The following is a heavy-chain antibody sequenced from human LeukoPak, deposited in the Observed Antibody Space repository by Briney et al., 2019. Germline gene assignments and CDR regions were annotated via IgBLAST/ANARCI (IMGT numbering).Heavy chain of an antibody. Sequence: ASVKVSCKASGYTFTSYHMHWVRQAPGQGLEWMGIINPSGGTTNYAQKFRGRVTMTRDMSTSTAYMELSSLRSEDTAVYYCATGLVGATAVDYWGQGTLVTVSS. CDR1: GYTFTSYH. J-gene: IGHJ4*02. V-gene: IGHV1-46*01. D-gene: IGHD1-26*01. CDR2: INPSGGTT. CDR3: ATGLVGATAVDY.